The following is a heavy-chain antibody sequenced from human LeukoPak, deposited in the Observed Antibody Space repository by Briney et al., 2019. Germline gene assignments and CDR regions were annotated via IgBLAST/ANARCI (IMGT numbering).Heavy chain of an antibody. J-gene: IGHJ4*02. CDR1: GFTFSSYG. Sequence: GGSLRLSCAASGFTFSSYGMHWVRQAPGKGLEWVAVIWYDGSNKYYADSVKGRFTISRDNSKNTLYLQMNSLRAEDTAVYYCATGTAMVNGAFDYRGQGTLVTVSS. V-gene: IGHV3-33*01. CDR3: ATGTAMVNGAFDY. D-gene: IGHD5-18*01. CDR2: IWYDGSNK.